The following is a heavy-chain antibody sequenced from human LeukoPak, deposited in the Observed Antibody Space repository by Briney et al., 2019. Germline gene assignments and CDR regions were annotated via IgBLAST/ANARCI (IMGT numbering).Heavy chain of an antibody. Sequence: SETLSLTCTVSGGSISSYYWSWIRQPPGKGLEWIGYIYYSGSTNYNPSLKSRVTISVDTSKNQFFLKLSSVTAADTAVYYCARDRRYYDFWSGYSNWFDPWGQGTLVTVSS. CDR3: ARDRRYYDFWSGYSNWFDP. D-gene: IGHD3-3*01. J-gene: IGHJ5*02. CDR2: IYYSGST. V-gene: IGHV4-59*12. CDR1: GGSISSYY.